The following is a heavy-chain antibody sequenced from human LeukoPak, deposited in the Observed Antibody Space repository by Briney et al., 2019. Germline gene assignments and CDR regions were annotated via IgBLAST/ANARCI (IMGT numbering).Heavy chain of an antibody. CDR2: IYYSGST. J-gene: IGHJ4*02. V-gene: IGHV4-59*01. CDR1: GGSISSYF. D-gene: IGHD5-12*01. CDR3: AKDRWLAY. Sequence: SETLSLTCTVSGGSISSYFWSWVRQPPGKGLEWIGYIYYSGSTNYNPSLKSRVTISVDTSKNQLSLKLASVTTADTAVYYCAKDRWLAYGVKGTLVIVSS.